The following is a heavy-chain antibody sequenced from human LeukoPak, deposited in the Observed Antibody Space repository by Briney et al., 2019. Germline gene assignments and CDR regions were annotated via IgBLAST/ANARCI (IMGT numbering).Heavy chain of an antibody. CDR3: ARAQSSGYYYVSFLDAFDI. Sequence: SETLSLTCAVSGGSISSSNWWSWVRQPPGKGLEWIGEIYHSGSTSYNPSLKSRVTISVDTSKNQFSLKLSSVTAADTAVYYCARAQSSGYYYVSFLDAFDIWGQGTMVTVSS. CDR1: GGSISSSNW. V-gene: IGHV4-4*02. D-gene: IGHD3-22*01. J-gene: IGHJ3*02. CDR2: IYHSGST.